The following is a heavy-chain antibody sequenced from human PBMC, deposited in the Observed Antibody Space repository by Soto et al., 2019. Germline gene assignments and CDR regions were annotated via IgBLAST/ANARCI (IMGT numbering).Heavy chain of an antibody. Sequence: QVQLQESGPGLVKPSETLSLTCTVSGGSINSYHWSWIRQPPGKGLEWIGCTSDSGSTNYNPSLKTRVTITLDTSKNHISLAVNSVPAADTTVYHRSRRPIMFTFGGGVVNPYCGYWGRGALVTVSS. V-gene: IGHV4-59*12. J-gene: IGHJ4*02. CDR2: TSDSGST. CDR1: GGSINSYH. D-gene: IGHD3-16*02. CDR3: SRRPIMFTFGGGVVNPYCGY.